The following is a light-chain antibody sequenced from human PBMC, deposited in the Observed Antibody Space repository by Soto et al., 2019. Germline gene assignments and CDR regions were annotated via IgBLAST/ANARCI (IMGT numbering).Light chain of an antibody. CDR1: SSDVGGYNY. J-gene: IGLJ2*01. Sequence: QSALTQPASVSGSPGQSITISCTGNSSDVGGYNYVSWYQQYPGKAPKLMIYDVSNRPSGVSNRFSGSKSGNTASLTISGLQAEDEADYYCSSYTSSSTPVVFGGGTKLTVL. CDR2: DVS. CDR3: SSYTSSSTPVV. V-gene: IGLV2-14*01.